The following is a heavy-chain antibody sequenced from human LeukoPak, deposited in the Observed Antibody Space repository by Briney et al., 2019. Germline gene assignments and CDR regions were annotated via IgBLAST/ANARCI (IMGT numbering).Heavy chain of an antibody. J-gene: IGHJ4*02. Sequence: PGRSLRLSCTASGFTFGDYAMSWVRQAPGKGLEWVGFIRSKAYGGTTEYAASVKGRFTISRDDSKSIAYLQMNSLKTEDTAVYYCTRELAYYYDSSGYLDYWGQGTLVTVSS. CDR2: IRSKAYGGTT. D-gene: IGHD3-22*01. V-gene: IGHV3-49*04. CDR3: TRELAYYYDSSGYLDY. CDR1: GFTFGDYA.